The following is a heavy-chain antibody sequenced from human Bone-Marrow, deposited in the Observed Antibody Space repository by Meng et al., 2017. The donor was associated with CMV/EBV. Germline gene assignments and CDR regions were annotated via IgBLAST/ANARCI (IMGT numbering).Heavy chain of an antibody. CDR2: IYYSGST. CDR3: ASLLSWGYFDY. Sequence: CTVSAGSVSSVSYYWIWIRQPPGKGVDWIGYIYYSGSTNYNPSLKRRVTISVDTSKNQFSLKLSSVTAADTAVYYCASLLSWGYFDYWGQGTLVTVSS. D-gene: IGHD1-26*01. J-gene: IGHJ4*02. V-gene: IGHV4-61*01. CDR1: AGSVSSVSYY.